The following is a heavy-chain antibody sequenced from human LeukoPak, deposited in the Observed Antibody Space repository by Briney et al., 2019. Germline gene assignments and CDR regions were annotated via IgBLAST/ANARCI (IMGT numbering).Heavy chain of an antibody. CDR1: GYTLTELS. CDR3: ARGARDYYDSSGYYTY. J-gene: IGHJ4*02. V-gene: IGHV1-24*01. Sequence: ASVKVSCKVSGYTLTELSMHWVRQAPGKGLEWMGGFDPEDGETIYAQKFQGRVTMTEDTSTDTAYMELSSLRSEDTAVYYCARGARDYYDSSGYYTYWGQGTLVTVSS. D-gene: IGHD3-22*01. CDR2: FDPEDGET.